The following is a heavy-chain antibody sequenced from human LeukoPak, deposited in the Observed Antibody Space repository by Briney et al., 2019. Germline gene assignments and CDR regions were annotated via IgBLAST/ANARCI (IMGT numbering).Heavy chain of an antibody. J-gene: IGHJ2*01. D-gene: IGHD2-2*01. Sequence: GGSLRLSCAASGFTFDDYAMHWVRQAPGKGLEWVSGISWNSGNLGYADSVKGRFTISRDNAKNSLYLHMNSLRAEDTALYYCAKDGEEGVQLLSNGGYCDLWGRGTLVTVSP. CDR2: ISWNSGNL. CDR1: GFTFDDYA. CDR3: AKDGEEGVQLLSNGGYCDL. V-gene: IGHV3-9*01.